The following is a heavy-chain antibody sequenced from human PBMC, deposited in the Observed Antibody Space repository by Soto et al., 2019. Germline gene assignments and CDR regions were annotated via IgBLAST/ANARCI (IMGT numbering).Heavy chain of an antibody. D-gene: IGHD1-26*01. CDR3: ARVEYRVGATPYYFDY. J-gene: IGHJ4*02. CDR2: ISSSSSTI. Sequence: GGSLRLSCAASGFTFSSYSMNWVRQAPGKGLEWVSYISSSSSTIYYADSVKGRFTISRDNAKNSLYLQMNSLRDEDTAVYYCARVEYRVGATPYYFDYWGQGTLVTVSS. V-gene: IGHV3-48*02. CDR1: GFTFSSYS.